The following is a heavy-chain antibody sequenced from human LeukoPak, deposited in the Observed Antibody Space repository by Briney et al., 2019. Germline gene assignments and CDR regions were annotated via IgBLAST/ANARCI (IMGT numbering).Heavy chain of an antibody. D-gene: IGHD3-9*01. CDR3: AKQATGNYGIYDY. V-gene: IGHV3-23*01. CDR1: GFTFSNYA. J-gene: IGHJ4*02. CDR2: ISVSGGST. Sequence: PGGSLRLSCAASGFTFSNYAMTWVRQAPGKGLECVSLISVSGGSTHYVGSVKGRFTTSIDNSKNTLNLQRNSLRAEDTAVYYCAKQATGNYGIYDYWGQGTLVTVSS.